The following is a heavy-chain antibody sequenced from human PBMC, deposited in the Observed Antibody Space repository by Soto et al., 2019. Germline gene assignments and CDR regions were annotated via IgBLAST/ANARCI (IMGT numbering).Heavy chain of an antibody. Sequence: SGQVSGKASGSILAGYFIQWLRQAPGQGLEWMGWINPNTSATNYAPKFPGRVTMTRDTSLGAAYMELTSLRPDDTALYYFARITWGRVHYYGMDVWGQGTMVTVSS. CDR3: ARITWGRVHYYGMDV. D-gene: IGHD1-26*01. CDR1: GSILAGYF. V-gene: IGHV1-2*02. CDR2: INPNTSAT. J-gene: IGHJ6*02.